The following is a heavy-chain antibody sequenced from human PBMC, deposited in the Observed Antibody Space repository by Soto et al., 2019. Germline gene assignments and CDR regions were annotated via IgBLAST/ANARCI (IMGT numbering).Heavy chain of an antibody. CDR1: GGSISSGDYY. CDR2: IYYSGST. CDR3: ARXXSGRRXVHAGSGKRTLDIGASGM. Sequence: TXXLTCTVSGGSISSGDYYWSWIRQHPGKGLEWIGYIYYSGSTYYNPSLKSRVTISVDTSKNQFSLKLSSVTAADTAVYYCARXXSGRRXVHAGSGKRTLDIGASGM. V-gene: IGHV4-31*03. J-gene: IGHJ6*01. D-gene: IGHD2-15*01.